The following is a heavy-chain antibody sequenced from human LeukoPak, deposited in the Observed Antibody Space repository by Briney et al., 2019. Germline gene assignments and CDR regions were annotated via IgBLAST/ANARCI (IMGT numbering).Heavy chain of an antibody. CDR1: GFTFSSYA. J-gene: IGHJ4*02. D-gene: IGHD2-2*01. CDR2: ISYDGSNK. V-gene: IGHV3-30-3*01. CDR3: ARDLGHSAAAPYYFDY. Sequence: PGGSLRLSCAASGFTFSSYAMHWVRQAPGKGLEWVAVISYDGSNKYYADSVKGRFTISRDNSKNTLYLAMNSLSAGDSAVYYCARDLGHSAAAPYYFDYWGQGTLVTVSS.